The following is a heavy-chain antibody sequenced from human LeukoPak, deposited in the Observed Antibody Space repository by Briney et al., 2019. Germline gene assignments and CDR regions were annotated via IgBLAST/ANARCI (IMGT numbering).Heavy chain of an antibody. V-gene: IGHV3-15*01. J-gene: IGHJ4*02. CDR3: TTAWPRDDY. CDR1: GFTFSSYE. D-gene: IGHD5-24*01. Sequence: PGGSLRLSCAASGFTFSSYEMSWVRQAPGKGLEWVGHIKATPDGGTTEYGAPVKGRFTISRDDSKNTLYLQMNSLKTEDTAVYYCTTAWPRDDYWGQGTLVTVSS. CDR2: IKATPDGGTT.